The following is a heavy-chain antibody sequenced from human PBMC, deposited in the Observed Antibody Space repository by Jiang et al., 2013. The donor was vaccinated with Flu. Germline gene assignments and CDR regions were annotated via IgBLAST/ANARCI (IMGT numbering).Heavy chain of an antibody. CDR2: IIPAFGSA. CDR3: TTPGAYSYDSSGYYGVS. CDR1: GGTFRNSA. V-gene: IGHV1-69*01. J-gene: IGHJ5*02. Sequence: EVKKPGSSVKVSCKASGGTFRNSAINWVRQAPGQGLEWIGGIIPAFGSANDAQKFQGKVTITADEATSTVYMELSSLRSEDTAIYYCTTPGAYSYDSSGYYGVSWGQGTLVTVSS. D-gene: IGHD3-22*01.